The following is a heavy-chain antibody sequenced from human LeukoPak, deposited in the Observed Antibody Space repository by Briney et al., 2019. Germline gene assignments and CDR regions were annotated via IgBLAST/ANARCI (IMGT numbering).Heavy chain of an antibody. CDR1: GFTFSSYS. D-gene: IGHD3-3*01. CDR3: ARVRIWSGCDDY. V-gene: IGHV3-21*01. J-gene: IGHJ4*02. Sequence: PGGSLRLSCAASGFTFSSYSMNWLRQAPGKGLEWVSSISSSSSYIYYADSVKGRFTISRDNAKNSLYLQMNSLRAEDTAVYYCARVRIWSGCDDYWGQGTLVTVSS. CDR2: ISSSSSYI.